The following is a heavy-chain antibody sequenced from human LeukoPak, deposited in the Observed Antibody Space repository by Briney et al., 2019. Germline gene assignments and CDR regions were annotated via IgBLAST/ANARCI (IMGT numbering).Heavy chain of an antibody. Sequence: GGSLRLSCAASGFTVSSNYMSWVRQAPGKGLYWVSVIYSDGSAYYPDSVKGRFTISTDNSKNTLYLQMNSLRADDTAVYFCAGGSLVWQFDYWGQGTLVAVSS. D-gene: IGHD2-8*01. CDR1: GFTVSSNY. J-gene: IGHJ4*02. CDR2: IYSDGSA. CDR3: AGGSLVWQFDY. V-gene: IGHV3-53*01.